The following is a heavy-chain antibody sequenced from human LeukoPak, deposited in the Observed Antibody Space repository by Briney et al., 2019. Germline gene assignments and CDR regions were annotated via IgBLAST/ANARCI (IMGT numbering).Heavy chain of an antibody. J-gene: IGHJ4*02. CDR1: GGSISSYY. CDR3: ARGADTAYDY. D-gene: IGHD5-18*01. V-gene: IGHV4-59*01. Sequence: SETLSLTCTVSGGSISSYYWSWIRQPPGKGLEWIGYIYYSGSTNYNPSLKSRVTISVDTSKNQFSLKLSPVTAADTAVYYCARGADTAYDYWGQGTLVTVSS. CDR2: IYYSGST.